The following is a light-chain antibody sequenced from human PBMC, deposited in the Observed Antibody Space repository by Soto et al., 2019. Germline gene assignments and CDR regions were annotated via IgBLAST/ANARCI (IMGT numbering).Light chain of an antibody. Sequence: EVVMRQSPATLSFSPGEGATLSCRASQGIGDTLAWYQHKPGQTPRLLIYDTSTRATGVPTRFSGSRSGAEFTLTINSLQSEDFAVYYCQPYNIWPLTFGGGTKVEIK. CDR1: QGIGDT. CDR3: QPYNIWPLT. V-gene: IGKV3-15*01. CDR2: DTS. J-gene: IGKJ4*01.